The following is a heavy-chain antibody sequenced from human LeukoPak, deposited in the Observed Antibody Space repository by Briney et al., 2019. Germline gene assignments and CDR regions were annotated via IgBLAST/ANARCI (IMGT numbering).Heavy chain of an antibody. J-gene: IGHJ4*02. CDR1: GFTFSNYY. CDR2: INSDGSSN. CDR3: VRYRPAPA. D-gene: IGHD3-16*02. Sequence: QPGGSLRLSCAASGFTFSNYYMHWVRHAPGEGLVGISGINSDGSSNYYGDSVKGRFTISRDNARKTLYLLKRSLRAEDSAIYYCVRYRPAPAWGQGTLVTVAS. V-gene: IGHV3-74*01.